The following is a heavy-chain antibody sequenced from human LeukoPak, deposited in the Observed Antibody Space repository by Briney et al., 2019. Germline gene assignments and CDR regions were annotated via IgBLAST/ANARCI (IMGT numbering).Heavy chain of an antibody. CDR3: ARVTEGITMVRGVIGAFDI. CDR1: GFTFSSYE. CDR2: ISSSGSTI. Sequence: PGGSLRLSCAASGFTFSSYEMNWVRQAPGKGVEWVSYISSSGSTIYYADSVKGRFTISRGNAKNSLYLQMNSLRAEDTAVYYCARVTEGITMVRGVIGAFDIWGQGTMVTVSS. V-gene: IGHV3-48*03. D-gene: IGHD3-10*01. J-gene: IGHJ3*02.